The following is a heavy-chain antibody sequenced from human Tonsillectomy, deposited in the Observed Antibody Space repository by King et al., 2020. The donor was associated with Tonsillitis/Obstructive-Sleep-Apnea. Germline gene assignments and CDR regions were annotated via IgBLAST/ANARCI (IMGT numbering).Heavy chain of an antibody. V-gene: IGHV3-7*03. J-gene: IGHJ4*02. CDR1: GFTFSNYW. Sequence: VQLVESGGGLAQPGGSLRLSCAASGFTFSNYWMSWVRQAPGKGLEWVATIKEDGSEKNYVDSVKGRFTISRDNAENSLYLKISSLRAEDTAVYYCAREGPAAGTGGFDYWGQGSLVTVSS. CDR2: IKEDGSEK. CDR3: AREGPAAGTGGFDY. D-gene: IGHD6-13*01.